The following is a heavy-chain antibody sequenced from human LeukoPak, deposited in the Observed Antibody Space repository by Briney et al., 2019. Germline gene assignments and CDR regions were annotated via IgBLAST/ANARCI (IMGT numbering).Heavy chain of an antibody. Sequence: GGSLRLSCAASGFILSSYWMSWVRQAPGKGLEWVANVKQDGSEKHYVDSVKGRFTISRDNAKNSLYLQMNSLRAEDTGVYYCARYSGNPASFEYWGQGTLVTVSS. CDR3: ARYSGNPASFEY. V-gene: IGHV3-7*01. CDR1: GFILSSYW. CDR2: VKQDGSEK. J-gene: IGHJ4*02. D-gene: IGHD1-26*01.